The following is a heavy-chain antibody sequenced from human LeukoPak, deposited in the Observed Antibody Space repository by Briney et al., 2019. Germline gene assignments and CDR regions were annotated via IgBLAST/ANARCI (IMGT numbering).Heavy chain of an antibody. V-gene: IGHV3-30*02. J-gene: IGHJ4*02. CDR1: GFTFSSYG. CDR2: IRYDGSNK. D-gene: IGHD2-2*02. CDR3: AKGSIGYRHGYTDY. Sequence: GGSLRLSCAASGFTFSSYGMHWVRQAPGKGLEWVAFIRYDGSNKYNADSVKGRFTISRDNSKNTLYLQMNSLRAEDTALYYCAKGSIGYRHGYTDYWGQGTLVTVSS.